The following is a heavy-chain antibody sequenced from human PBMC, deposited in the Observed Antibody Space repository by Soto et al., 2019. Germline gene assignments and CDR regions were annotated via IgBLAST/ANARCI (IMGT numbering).Heavy chain of an antibody. J-gene: IGHJ4*02. Sequence: QVQLVQSGAEVKKPGSSVKVSCKASGGTFSSYAISWVRQAPGQGLEWMGGIIPIFGTADYAQKFQGRVTITAYESTRXGNMELSSLRSEDTAVYYCASHYDSSGYYYRGLDYWGQGTLVTVSS. CDR3: ASHYDSSGYYYRGLDY. D-gene: IGHD3-22*01. V-gene: IGHV1-69*12. CDR2: IIPIFGTA. CDR1: GGTFSSYA.